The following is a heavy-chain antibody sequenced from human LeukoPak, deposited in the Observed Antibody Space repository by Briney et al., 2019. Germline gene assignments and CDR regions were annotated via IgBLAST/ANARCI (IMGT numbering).Heavy chain of an antibody. D-gene: IGHD6-13*01. Sequence: PSETLSLTCTVSGGSISSHYWSWIRQPPGKGLEWIGYIYYSGSTNYNPSLKSRVTISVDTSKNQFSLKLSSVTAADTAVYYCARHRAAAGTTNYYFDYWGQGTLVTVSS. CDR3: ARHRAAAGTTNYYFDY. J-gene: IGHJ4*02. CDR2: IYYSGST. V-gene: IGHV4-59*08. CDR1: GGSISSHY.